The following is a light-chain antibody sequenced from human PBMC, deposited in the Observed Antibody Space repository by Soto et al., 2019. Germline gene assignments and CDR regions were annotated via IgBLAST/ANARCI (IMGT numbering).Light chain of an antibody. CDR1: QGISSY. J-gene: IGKJ3*01. CDR3: QQYYSYPFT. Sequence: AIRMTQSPSSLSASTGDIVTITCRASQGISSYLAWYQQKPGKAPKLLIYAASTLQSGVPSRFSGSGSGTDFTLTISCLQSEDFATYYCQQYYSYPFTFGPGTKVDIK. CDR2: AAS. V-gene: IGKV1-8*01.